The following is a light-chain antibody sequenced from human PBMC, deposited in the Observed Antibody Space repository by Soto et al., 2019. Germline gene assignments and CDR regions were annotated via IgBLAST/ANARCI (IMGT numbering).Light chain of an antibody. CDR1: QSVTGN. CDR3: QQYNNWPPYT. J-gene: IGKJ2*01. CDR2: GAS. V-gene: IGKV3-15*01. Sequence: EIVMTQSPATLSVSPGERATLSCRASQSVTGNLAWYQQKPGQAPRLLIYGASTRATGIPARFSGSGFGTEFTLTISSLQSEDFAVYYCQQYNNWPPYTFGHGTKLEIK.